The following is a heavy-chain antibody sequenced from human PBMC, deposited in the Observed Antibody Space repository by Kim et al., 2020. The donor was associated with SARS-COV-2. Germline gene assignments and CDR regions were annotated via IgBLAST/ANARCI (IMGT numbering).Heavy chain of an antibody. J-gene: IGHJ4*02. D-gene: IGHD5-18*01. CDR1: GFTFSSYG. CDR3: ARDWAARNFDI. CDR2: IWYDGSIR. V-gene: IGHV3-33*01. Sequence: GGSLRLSCAASGFTFSSYGMHWVRQAPGKGLEWVAVIWYDGSIRKYADSVKGRFAISRDNSKNTVYLQMNNLRAEDTAMYYCARDWAARNFDIWGQGILVTVSS.